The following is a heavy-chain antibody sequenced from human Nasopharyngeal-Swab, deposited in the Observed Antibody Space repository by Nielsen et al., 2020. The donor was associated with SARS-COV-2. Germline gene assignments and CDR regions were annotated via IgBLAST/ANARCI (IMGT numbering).Heavy chain of an antibody. CDR2: ISAYNGYT. Sequence: WVRQAPGQGLEWMGWISAYNGYTNYAQKLQGRVTMTTDTSTSTAYMELRSLRSDDTAVYYCARDDYDILTGYYTGGIYWGQGTLVTVSS. J-gene: IGHJ4*02. V-gene: IGHV1-18*01. CDR3: ARDDYDILTGYYTGGIY. D-gene: IGHD3-9*01.